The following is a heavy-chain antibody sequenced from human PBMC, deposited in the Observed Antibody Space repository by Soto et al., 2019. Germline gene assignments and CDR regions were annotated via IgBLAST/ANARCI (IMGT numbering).Heavy chain of an antibody. Sequence: QMQLVQSGAEVKKTGSSVKVSCKASGYTFTYRYLHWVRQAPGQALEWMGWITPFNGSTNYAQKFQDRVTITRDRSMSTAYMELSSLRSEDTAMYYCADSSDYADAFDIWGQGTMVTVSS. J-gene: IGHJ3*02. CDR3: ADSSDYADAFDI. V-gene: IGHV1-45*02. CDR2: ITPFNGST. CDR1: GYTFTYRY. D-gene: IGHD4-17*01.